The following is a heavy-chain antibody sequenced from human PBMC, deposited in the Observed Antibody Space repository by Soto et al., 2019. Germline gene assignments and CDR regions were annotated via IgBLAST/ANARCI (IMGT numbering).Heavy chain of an antibody. CDR3: AREYCSSTSCINWFDP. CDR2: ISSSGSA. V-gene: IGHV3-11*06. CDR1: GFTFSDYF. Sequence: PGGSLRLSCAASGFTFSDYFMTWIRQAPGKGLQWVSYISSSGSANYADSVKGRFTTPRDNAKNSLYLQMNSLRAEDTAVYYCAREYCSSTSCINWFDPCGQGTLVTVSS. J-gene: IGHJ5*02. D-gene: IGHD2-2*01.